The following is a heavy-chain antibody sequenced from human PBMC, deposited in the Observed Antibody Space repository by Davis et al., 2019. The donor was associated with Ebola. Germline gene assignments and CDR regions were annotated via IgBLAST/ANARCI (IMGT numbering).Heavy chain of an antibody. V-gene: IGHV3-30-3*01. Sequence: GESLKISCAASGFTFSSYAMHWVRQAPGKGLEWVAVISYDGSNKYYADSVKGRFTISRDNAKNSLYLQMNSLRAEDTAVYYCARDRYDFWSGYYYYYYGMDVWGQGTTVTVSS. CDR3: ARDRYDFWSGYYYYYYGMDV. D-gene: IGHD3-3*01. CDR2: ISYDGSNK. CDR1: GFTFSSYA. J-gene: IGHJ6*02.